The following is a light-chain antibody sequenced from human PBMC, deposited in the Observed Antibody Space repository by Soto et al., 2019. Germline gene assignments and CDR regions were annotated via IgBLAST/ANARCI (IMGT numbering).Light chain of an antibody. CDR3: QQSHSTPIT. Sequence: DIQMTQSPSSLSASVGDRVTITCRASQRVSTYLNWFQQRPGKAPKLLMYATSTLESGVPSRFSGSASKTNFTLTISSLQPEDFATYYCQQSHSTPITFGQGTRLEIK. CDR2: ATS. CDR1: QRVSTY. V-gene: IGKV1-39*01. J-gene: IGKJ5*01.